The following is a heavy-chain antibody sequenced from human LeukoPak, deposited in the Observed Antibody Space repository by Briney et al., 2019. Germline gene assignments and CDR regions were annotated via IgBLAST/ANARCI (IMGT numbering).Heavy chain of an antibody. V-gene: IGHV1-18*01. CDR1: GYTFTSYG. D-gene: IGHD3-22*01. Sequence: ASVKVSCKASGYTFTSYGISWVRQAPGQGLEWMGWISAYNGNTNYAQKLQGRVTMTTDTSTSTAYMELRSLRSDDTAVYYCARNQRYYYDSSSYYRFDYWGQGTLVTVSS. CDR3: ARNQRYYYDSSSYYRFDY. J-gene: IGHJ4*02. CDR2: ISAYNGNT.